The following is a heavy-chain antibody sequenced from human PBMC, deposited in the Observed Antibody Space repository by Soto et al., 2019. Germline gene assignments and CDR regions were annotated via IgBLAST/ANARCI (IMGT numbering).Heavy chain of an antibody. Sequence: QVQLQESGPGLVKPSQTLSLTCTVSGGSISSGGYYWSWIRQHPGKGLEWIGYIYYSGSTYYNPSLKSRVTISVDTSKNQFSLKLSSVTAADTAVYYCARDGPRDDSSGYYSSFDYWGQGTLVTVSS. J-gene: IGHJ4*02. CDR3: ARDGPRDDSSGYYSSFDY. CDR2: IYYSGST. CDR1: GGSISSGGYY. V-gene: IGHV4-31*03. D-gene: IGHD3-22*01.